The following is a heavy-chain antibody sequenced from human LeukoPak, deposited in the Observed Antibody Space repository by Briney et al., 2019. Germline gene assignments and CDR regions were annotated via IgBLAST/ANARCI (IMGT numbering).Heavy chain of an antibody. V-gene: IGHV1-69*04. D-gene: IGHD2-2*02. Sequence: SVKVSCKASGGTFSSYAISWMRQAPAQGLEWMGMIIPILGIANYAQKFQGRVTMTTDTSTSTDYMELRSLRSDDTAVYYCARDSFLGYCSSTSCYSSNWFDPWGQGTLVTVSS. CDR3: ARDSFLGYCSSTSCYSSNWFDP. CDR1: GGTFSSYA. J-gene: IGHJ5*02. CDR2: IIPILGIA.